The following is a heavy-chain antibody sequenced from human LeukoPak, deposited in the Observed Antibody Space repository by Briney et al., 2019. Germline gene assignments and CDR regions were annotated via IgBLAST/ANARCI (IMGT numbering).Heavy chain of an antibody. Sequence: SVKVSCKASGGTFSSYAIIWVRQALGQGLEWMGRIIPILGIANYAQKFQGRVTITADKSTSTAYMELSSLRSEDTAVYYCARDPALIVGAETDYWGQGTLVTVSS. CDR2: IIPILGIA. D-gene: IGHD1-26*01. V-gene: IGHV1-69*04. J-gene: IGHJ4*02. CDR3: ARDPALIVGAETDY. CDR1: GGTFSSYA.